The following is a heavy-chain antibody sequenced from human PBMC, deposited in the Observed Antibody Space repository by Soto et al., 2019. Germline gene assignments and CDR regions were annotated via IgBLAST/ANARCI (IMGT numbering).Heavy chain of an antibody. D-gene: IGHD3-10*01. J-gene: IGHJ4*02. CDR1: GFTFANYW. CDR3: TRDRGWQTFDY. V-gene: IGHV3-7*03. CDR2: INNDGSET. Sequence: EVHLAESGGGLVQPGGSLRLSCVASGFTFANYWMTWVRQAPGREPERVANINNDGSETYYVDSVKGRFIISRDNTKNSLYLQMTSLRAEDTAVFYCTRDRGWQTFDYWGQGTLVTVSS.